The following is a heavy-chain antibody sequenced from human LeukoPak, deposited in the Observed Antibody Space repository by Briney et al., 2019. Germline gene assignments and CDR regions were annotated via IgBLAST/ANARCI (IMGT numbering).Heavy chain of an antibody. CDR3: ARGDGYNFFDY. Sequence: GGSLRLSCAASGFTVSGNYMSWVRQAPGKGLEWVSVIYSGGSIYYADSVKGRFTISRHNSKNTLYLQMNSLRPEDTAVYYCARGDGYNFFDYWGQGTLVTVSS. CDR2: IYSGGSI. CDR1: GFTVSGNY. D-gene: IGHD5-24*01. J-gene: IGHJ4*02. V-gene: IGHV3-53*04.